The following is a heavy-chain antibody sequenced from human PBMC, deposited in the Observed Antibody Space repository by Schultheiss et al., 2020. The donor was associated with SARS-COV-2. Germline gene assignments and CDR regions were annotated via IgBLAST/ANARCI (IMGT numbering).Heavy chain of an antibody. V-gene: IGHV3-30-3*01. Sequence: WGSLRLSCAASAITVNSNFWGWVRHAPGKGLEWVAVISQLGGAIYYADSVKGRFTISRDNAKNSLYLQLSSLRAEDTAVYYCARDRNIVGGDAFDIWGQGTMVTVSS. CDR2: ISQLGGAI. D-gene: IGHD1-26*01. J-gene: IGHJ3*02. CDR1: AITVNSNF. CDR3: ARDRNIVGGDAFDI.